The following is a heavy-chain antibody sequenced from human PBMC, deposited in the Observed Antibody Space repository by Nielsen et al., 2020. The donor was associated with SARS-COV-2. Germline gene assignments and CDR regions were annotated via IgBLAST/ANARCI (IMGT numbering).Heavy chain of an antibody. J-gene: IGHJ6*03. CDR3: ARESSWDYMDV. CDR2: ISSSSSYI. Sequence: GESLKISCAASGFTFSSYSMNWVRQAPGKGLEWVSSISSSSSYIYYADSVKGRFTISRDNAKNSLYLQMNSLRAEDTAVYYCARESSWDYMDVWGKGTTVTVSS. D-gene: IGHD6-13*01. V-gene: IGHV3-21*01. CDR1: GFTFSSYS.